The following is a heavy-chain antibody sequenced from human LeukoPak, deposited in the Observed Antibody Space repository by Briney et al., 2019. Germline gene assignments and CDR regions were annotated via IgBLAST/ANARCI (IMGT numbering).Heavy chain of an antibody. CDR3: TTDLQGD. CDR2: IYYSGST. CDR1: GGSISSSSYY. Sequence: PSETLSLTCTVSGGSISSSSYYWGWIRQPPGKGLEWIGSIYYSGSTYYNPSLKSRVTISVDTSKNQFSLKLSSVTAADTAVYYCTTDLQGDWGQGTLVTVSS. V-gene: IGHV4-39*07. J-gene: IGHJ4*02. D-gene: IGHD3-10*01.